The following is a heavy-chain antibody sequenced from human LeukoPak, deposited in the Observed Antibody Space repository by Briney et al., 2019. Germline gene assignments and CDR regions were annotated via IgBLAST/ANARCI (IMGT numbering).Heavy chain of an antibody. J-gene: IGHJ4*02. D-gene: IGHD6-6*01. CDR2: ISSSSSYI. CDR1: GFTFSSYR. Sequence: GGSLRLSCAASGFTFSSYRMNWVRQAPGKGLEWVSSISSSSSYIYYADSVKGRFTISRDNAKNSLYLQMNSLRAEDTAVYYCARGSSSSYYFDYWGQGTLVTVSS. CDR3: ARGSSSSYYFDY. V-gene: IGHV3-21*01.